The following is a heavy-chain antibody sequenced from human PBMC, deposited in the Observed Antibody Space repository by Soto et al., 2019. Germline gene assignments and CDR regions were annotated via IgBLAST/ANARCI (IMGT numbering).Heavy chain of an antibody. CDR1: GFTVSSNF. J-gene: IGHJ3*02. CDR2: IYSGGTT. Sequence: EVQLVETGGGLIQPGGSLRLSCAASGFTVSSNFMSWVRQAPGKGLEWVSVIYSGGTTYYADSVKGRFTISRDNSKNTLYLQMNSLRAEDTAVYYCARGQYYYDSSGYYIDDAFDIWGQGTMVTVSS. CDR3: ARGQYYYDSSGYYIDDAFDI. V-gene: IGHV3-53*02. D-gene: IGHD3-22*01.